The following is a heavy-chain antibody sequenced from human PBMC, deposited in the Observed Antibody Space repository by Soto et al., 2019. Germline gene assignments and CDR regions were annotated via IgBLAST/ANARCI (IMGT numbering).Heavy chain of an antibody. CDR1: GFTFSSYA. CDR2: ISGSGGST. Sequence: EVQLLESGGGLVQPGGSLRLSCAASGFTFSSYAMSWVRQAPGKGLEWVSAISGSGGSTYYADSVKGRFTISRDNSKNTLYLQMNSLRVEDTAVYYCAKDQSVAAAGTTNFDYWGQGTLVTVSS. D-gene: IGHD6-13*01. V-gene: IGHV3-23*01. J-gene: IGHJ4*02. CDR3: AKDQSVAAAGTTNFDY.